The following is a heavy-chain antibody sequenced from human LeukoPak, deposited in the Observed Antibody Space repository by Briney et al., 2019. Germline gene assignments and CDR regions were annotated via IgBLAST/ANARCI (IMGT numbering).Heavy chain of an antibody. Sequence: GGSLRLSCVASGFTFTDFFMSWVRQAPGKGLEWVASIKHNGGEKYYVDSVKGRFTISRDNAKNSLYLEMSSLRVEDTAVYYCARDRGWRTTGYYLYHFDYWGQGTLVTFAS. CDR2: IKHNGGEK. CDR1: GFTFTDFF. V-gene: IGHV3-7*01. D-gene: IGHD3-9*01. J-gene: IGHJ4*02. CDR3: ARDRGWRTTGYYLYHFDY.